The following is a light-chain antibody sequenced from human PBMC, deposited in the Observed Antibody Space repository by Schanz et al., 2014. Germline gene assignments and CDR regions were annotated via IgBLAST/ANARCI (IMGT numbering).Light chain of an antibody. Sequence: EIVLTQSPATLSLSPGERATLSCRASQSVYNYLAWYQQKPGQAPRLLIYDASSRATGIPDRFSGSGSGTDFTLTISRLEPEDFAVYYCQQYGSSPLTFGGGTNVEIK. CDR2: DAS. J-gene: IGKJ4*01. CDR3: QQYGSSPLT. CDR1: QSVYNY. V-gene: IGKV3-20*01.